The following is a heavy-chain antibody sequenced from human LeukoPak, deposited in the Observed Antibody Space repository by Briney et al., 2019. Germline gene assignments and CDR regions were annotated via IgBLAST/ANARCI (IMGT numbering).Heavy chain of an antibody. V-gene: IGHV3-30-3*01. J-gene: IGHJ6*02. CDR1: GFTFSNYA. CDR2: ISYDGSNK. Sequence: GRSLRLSCAASGFTFSNYAMHWVRQAPGKGLEWVAVISYDGSNKYYADSVKGRFTLSRDNSKNTLYLQMNSLRAEDTAVYYCARDSNPPMDVWGQGTTVTVSS. CDR3: ARDSNPPMDV. D-gene: IGHD1-14*01.